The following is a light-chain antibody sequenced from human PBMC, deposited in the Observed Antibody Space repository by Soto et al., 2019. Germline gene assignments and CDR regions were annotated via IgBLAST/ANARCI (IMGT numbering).Light chain of an antibody. CDR1: SSDVGGYNY. CDR3: SSYSGTNYHYV. CDR2: EVS. Sequence: QSALTQPPSASGSFGQSVTISCTGTSSDVGGYNYVSWYQQHPGKAPKLMIYEVSERPSGVPDRFSGSKSGNTASLTVSGLQADDEADYYCSSYSGTNYHYVFGTGTKVNV. J-gene: IGLJ1*01. V-gene: IGLV2-8*01.